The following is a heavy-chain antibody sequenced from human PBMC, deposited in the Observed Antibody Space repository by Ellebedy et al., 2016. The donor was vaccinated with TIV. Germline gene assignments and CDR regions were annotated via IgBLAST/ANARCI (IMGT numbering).Heavy chain of an antibody. CDR1: GFTFSRYG. D-gene: IGHD6-19*01. CDR2: IWYDGSNK. J-gene: IGHJ4*02. CDR3: ARSPPLQWLSDV. Sequence: PGGSLRLSCAASGFTFSRYGMHWVRQAPGKGLEWVAVIWYDGSNKYYADSVKGRFTISRDNSKNTLYLQMNSLRAEDTAVYYCARSPPLQWLSDVWGQGTLVTVSS. V-gene: IGHV3-33*01.